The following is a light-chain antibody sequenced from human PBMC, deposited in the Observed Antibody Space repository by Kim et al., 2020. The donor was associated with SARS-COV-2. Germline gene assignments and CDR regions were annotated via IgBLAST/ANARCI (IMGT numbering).Light chain of an antibody. CDR2: QAS. V-gene: IGKV1-5*03. CDR3: QQYNTYLLT. J-gene: IGKJ4*01. Sequence: SASVGDRVTITCRASQNINTWLAWYQQKPGKAPKLLIYQASTLENGVPSRFSGSGSGTEFTLTINSLQPDDFATYYCQQYNTYLLTFGGGTKLEI. CDR1: QNINTW.